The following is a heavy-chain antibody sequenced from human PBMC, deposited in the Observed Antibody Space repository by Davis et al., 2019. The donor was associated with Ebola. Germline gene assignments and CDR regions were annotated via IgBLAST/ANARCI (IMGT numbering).Heavy chain of an antibody. CDR3: AREYSSSSYYYGMDV. CDR2: IYYSGSS. Sequence: PSETLSLTCTVSGGSISSYYWSWIRQPPGKGLEWIGYIYYSGSSSYNPSLKSRVTISVDTSKNQFSLKLSSVTAADTAVYYCAREYSSSSYYYGMDVWGQGTTVTVSS. J-gene: IGHJ6*02. D-gene: IGHD6-6*01. V-gene: IGHV4-59*01. CDR1: GGSISSYY.